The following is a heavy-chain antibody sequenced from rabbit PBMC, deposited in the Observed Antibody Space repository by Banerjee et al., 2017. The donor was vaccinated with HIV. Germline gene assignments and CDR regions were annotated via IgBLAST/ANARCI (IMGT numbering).Heavy chain of an antibody. Sequence: QEQLEESGGDLVKPEGSLTLTCTASGFSFSNGYVMCWVRQAPGKGLEWIACIGVGSGSTYYANWAQGRFTISKTSSTTVTLQMTSLTAADTATYFCARGGVASTGYTYAFDPWGQGTLVTVS. CDR2: IGVGSGST. CDR3: ARGGVASTGYTYAFDP. D-gene: IGHD1-1*01. J-gene: IGHJ2*01. V-gene: IGHV1S45*01. CDR1: GFSFSNGYV.